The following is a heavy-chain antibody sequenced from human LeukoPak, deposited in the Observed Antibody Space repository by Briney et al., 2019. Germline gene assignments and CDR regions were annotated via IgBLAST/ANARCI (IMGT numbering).Heavy chain of an antibody. CDR2: IYHSGST. V-gene: IGHV4-30-2*01. J-gene: IGHJ4*02. CDR1: GGSISSGGYS. Sequence: PSETLSLTCAVSGGSISSGGYSWSWIRQPPGKGLEWIGYIYHSGSTYYNPSLKSRVTISVDRSKDQFSLKLISVTAADTAVYYCARGFAGATVTTFDYWGQGTLVTVSS. D-gene: IGHD4-17*01. CDR3: ARGFAGATVTTFDY.